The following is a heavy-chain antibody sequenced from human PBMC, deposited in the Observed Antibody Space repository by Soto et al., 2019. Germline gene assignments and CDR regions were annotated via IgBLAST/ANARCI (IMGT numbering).Heavy chain of an antibody. CDR3: ARDLTDYYDSSCYPY. D-gene: IGHD3-22*01. J-gene: IGHJ4*02. V-gene: IGHV3-21*01. CDR2: ISSSSSYI. CDR1: GFTLSSYS. Sequence: PGGSLRLSCAASGFTLSSYSMNWVRQAPGKGLEWVSSISSSSSYIYYADSVKGRFTISRDNAKNSLYLQMNGLRAEDTAVYYCARDLTDYYDSSCYPYWGQGTLVTVAS.